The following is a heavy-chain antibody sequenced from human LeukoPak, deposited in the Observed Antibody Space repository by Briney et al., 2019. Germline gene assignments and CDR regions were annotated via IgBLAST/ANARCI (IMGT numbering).Heavy chain of an antibody. CDR1: GYTFTGYY. Sequence: ASEKVSCKASGYTFTGYYMHWVRQAPGQGLEWMGWINPNSGGTNYAQKFQGRVTMTRDTSISTAYMELSRLRSDDTAVYYCARVRITMVRGVIYGMDVWGQGTTVTVSS. D-gene: IGHD3-10*01. V-gene: IGHV1-2*02. CDR3: ARVRITMVRGVIYGMDV. J-gene: IGHJ6*02. CDR2: INPNSGGT.